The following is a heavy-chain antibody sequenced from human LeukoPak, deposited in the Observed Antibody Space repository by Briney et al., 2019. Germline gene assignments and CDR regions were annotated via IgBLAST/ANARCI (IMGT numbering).Heavy chain of an antibody. V-gene: IGHV3-53*01. CDR1: GFTFGSYA. CDR2: IYSGGST. CDR3: ARDGYNKYYFDY. J-gene: IGHJ4*02. Sequence: GGSLRLSCAASGFTFGSYAMSWVRQAPGKGLEWVSVIYSGGSTYYADSVKGRFTISRDNSKNTLYLQMNSLRAEDTAVYYCARDGYNKYYFDYWGQGTLVTVSS. D-gene: IGHD5-24*01.